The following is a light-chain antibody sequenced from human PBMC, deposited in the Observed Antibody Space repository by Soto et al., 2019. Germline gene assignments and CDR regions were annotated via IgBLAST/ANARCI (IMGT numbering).Light chain of an antibody. CDR3: SLYTSSSTWV. Sequence: QSVLTQPPSVSGSPGQSVTISCTGISSDIGRYNRVSWYQQPPGTAPKLMIFEVNNRPSGVPDRFSGSKSGNTASLTISGLQAEDEADYYCSLYTSSSTWVFGGGTKLTVL. V-gene: IGLV2-18*01. J-gene: IGLJ3*02. CDR2: EVN. CDR1: SSDIGRYNR.